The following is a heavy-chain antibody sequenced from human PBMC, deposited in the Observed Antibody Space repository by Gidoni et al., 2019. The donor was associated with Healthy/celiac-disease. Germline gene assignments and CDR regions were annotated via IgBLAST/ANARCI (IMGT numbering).Heavy chain of an antibody. CDR1: GYTFTGYY. Sequence: QVQLVQSGAEVKKPGASVKVSCKASGYTFTGYYMHWVRQAPGQGLEWMGWINPNSGGTNYAQKFQGRVTMTRVTSISTAYMELSRLRSDDTAVYYCARTRVSRYYYYGMDVWGKGTTVTVSS. J-gene: IGHJ6*04. CDR2: INPNSGGT. CDR3: ARTRVSRYYYYGMDV. V-gene: IGHV1-2*02. D-gene: IGHD6-13*01.